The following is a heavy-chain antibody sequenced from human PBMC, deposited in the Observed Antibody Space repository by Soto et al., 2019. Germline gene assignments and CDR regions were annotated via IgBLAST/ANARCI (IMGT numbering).Heavy chain of an antibody. CDR3: ARGASGAFDI. J-gene: IGHJ3*02. CDR1: GFTFSSYA. Sequence: GGSLRLSCAASGFTFSSYAMSWVRQAPGKGLEWVSLISGSGGSTYYAGSVKGRFTISRDNSKNTQYLQMNSLRAEDSAVYYCARGASGAFDIWGQGTMVTVSS. CDR2: ISGSGGST. D-gene: IGHD1-26*01. V-gene: IGHV3-23*01.